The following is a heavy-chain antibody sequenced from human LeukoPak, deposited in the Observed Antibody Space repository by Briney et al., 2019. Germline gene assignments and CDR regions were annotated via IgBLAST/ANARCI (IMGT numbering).Heavy chain of an antibody. V-gene: IGHV3-30*03. CDR1: GFTFRNYW. D-gene: IGHD3-22*01. Sequence: GGSLRLSCAASGFTFRNYWMSWVRQAPGKGLEWVAVISYDGSEKHYADPVKGRFTISRDNSKNTLYLQMNSLRAEDTAVYYCAREGSSGYYPSWGQGILVTVSS. J-gene: IGHJ4*02. CDR2: ISYDGSEK. CDR3: AREGSSGYYPS.